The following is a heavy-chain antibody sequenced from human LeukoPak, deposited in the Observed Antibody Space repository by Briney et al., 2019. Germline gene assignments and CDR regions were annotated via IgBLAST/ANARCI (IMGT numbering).Heavy chain of an antibody. CDR1: GGSISSYY. Sequence: PSGTLSLTCTVSGGSISSYYWSWIRQPPGKGLEWIGYIDYSGSANYNPSLKSRVAISVDTSKNQFSLKLSSVTAADTAVYYCARGYSYGLYYWGQGTLVTVSS. J-gene: IGHJ4*02. CDR2: IDYSGSA. V-gene: IGHV4-59*12. CDR3: ARGYSYGLYY. D-gene: IGHD3-16*02.